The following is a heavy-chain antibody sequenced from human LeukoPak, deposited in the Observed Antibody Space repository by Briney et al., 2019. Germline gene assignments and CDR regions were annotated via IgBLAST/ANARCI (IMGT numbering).Heavy chain of an antibody. J-gene: IGHJ4*02. Sequence: SETLSLTCAVSGRSISSGGYSWNWIRQPPGKGLEWFGYIYHSGTTYYNPSLKSRVTISLDRSKRQFSLKLSSVTAADTAVYYCARGGISMVRGVIPYYFDYWGQGTLVTVSS. CDR1: GRSISSGGYS. V-gene: IGHV4-30-2*01. CDR3: ARGGISMVRGVIPYYFDY. D-gene: IGHD3-10*01. CDR2: IYHSGTT.